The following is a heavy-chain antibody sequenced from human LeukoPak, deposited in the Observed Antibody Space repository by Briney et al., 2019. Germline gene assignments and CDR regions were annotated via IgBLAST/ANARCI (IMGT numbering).Heavy chain of an antibody. J-gene: IGHJ4*02. CDR1: AFTFSPSW. V-gene: IGHV3-7*01. CDR2: ITQEESER. CDR3: ARGGGDS. D-gene: IGHD3-3*01. Sequence: PGGSLRLSCAASAFTFSPSWMIWVRQAPGKGLEWVAMITQEESERYYVDSVKGRFIISRDNVKSSLYLQMNTLRAEDTAVYYCARGGGDSWGQGTLVTVSS.